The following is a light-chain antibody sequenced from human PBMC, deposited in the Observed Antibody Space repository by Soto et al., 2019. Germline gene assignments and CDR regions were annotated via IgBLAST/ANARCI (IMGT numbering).Light chain of an antibody. V-gene: IGKV3-20*01. CDR1: QSVSNNY. CDR2: GAS. CDR3: LQYGSSGT. Sequence: TLSLSPGERATLSCRASQSVSNNYLAWYQQKPGQAPRLLTYGASNRATGIPDRFGGSGSGTDFTLTISRLEPEDFAVYYCLQYGSSGTFGQGTKVDIK. J-gene: IGKJ1*01.